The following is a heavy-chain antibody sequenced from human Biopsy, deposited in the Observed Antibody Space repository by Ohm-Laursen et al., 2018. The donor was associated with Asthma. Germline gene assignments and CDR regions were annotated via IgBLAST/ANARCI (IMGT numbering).Heavy chain of an antibody. CDR1: GGTFSNFA. CDR3: ARCQVGYSSGWSLLLKKIYYSGMDV. V-gene: IGHV1-69*01. D-gene: IGHD6-19*01. J-gene: IGHJ6*02. CDR2: IMTVFGTT. Sequence: SSVKVSCKAPGGTFSNFAISWVRQVPGQGLEWLGGIMTVFGTTNDAQKFQGRVTITADESTSTAYMEVTSLRSEDTAIYYCARCQVGYSSGWSLLLKKIYYSGMDVWGQGTAVTVSS.